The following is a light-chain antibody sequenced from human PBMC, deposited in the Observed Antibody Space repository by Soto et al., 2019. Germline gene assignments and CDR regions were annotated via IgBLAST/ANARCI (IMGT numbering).Light chain of an antibody. CDR3: CSYAGSRRV. J-gene: IGLJ1*01. CDR1: SGDVGNYNL. Sequence: QSVLTQPASVSRSPGQSITISCTGTSGDVGNYNLVSWYQQHPGKAPKLMIYEVSKRPSGVSNRFSGSKSGNTASLTISGLQPEDEADYYCCSYAGSRRVFGTGTKVTVL. V-gene: IGLV2-23*02. CDR2: EVS.